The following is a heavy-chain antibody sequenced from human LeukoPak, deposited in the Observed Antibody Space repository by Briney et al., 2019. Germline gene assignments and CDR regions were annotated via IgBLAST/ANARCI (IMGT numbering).Heavy chain of an antibody. CDR2: IYTSGST. V-gene: IGHV4-38-2*02. D-gene: IGHD3-10*01. CDR1: GYFISSGYY. CDR3: ARSLSPGYYYYYMDV. J-gene: IGHJ6*03. Sequence: SETLSLTCTVSGYFISSGYYWGWIRQPPGKGLEWIGRIYTSGSTNYNPSLKSRVTISVDTSKNQFSLKLSSVTAADTAVYYCARSLSPGYYYYYMDVWGKGTTVTISS.